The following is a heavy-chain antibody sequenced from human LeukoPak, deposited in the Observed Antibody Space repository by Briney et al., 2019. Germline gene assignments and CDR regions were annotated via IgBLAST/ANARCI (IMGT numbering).Heavy chain of an antibody. CDR1: GFTFSSYA. CDR2: ISSSGDAV. Sequence: PGGSLRLSCAASGFTFSSYAMNWVRQAPGKGLEWVSYISSSGDAVHYADSVKGRFTISRDNARNSLFLQLSSLRAEDTAVYYCARDRGGYCSGGSCPDAFDIWGQGTMVTVSS. D-gene: IGHD2-15*01. J-gene: IGHJ3*02. CDR3: ARDRGGYCSGGSCPDAFDI. V-gene: IGHV3-48*03.